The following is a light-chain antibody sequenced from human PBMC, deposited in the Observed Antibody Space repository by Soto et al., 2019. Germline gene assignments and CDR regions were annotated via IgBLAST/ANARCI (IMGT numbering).Light chain of an antibody. J-gene: IGLJ1*01. V-gene: IGLV1-40*01. CDR2: GDN. Sequence: QSVLTQPPSVSGAPGQRVAISCTGSSSNIGAEYDVHWYQQLPGTAPKRLIYGDNNRLSGVPDRFSGSKSGTSASLAITGLQPEDEADYYCQSYDSSLTTFVFGTGTKVTVL. CDR3: QSYDSSLTTFV. CDR1: SSNIGAEYD.